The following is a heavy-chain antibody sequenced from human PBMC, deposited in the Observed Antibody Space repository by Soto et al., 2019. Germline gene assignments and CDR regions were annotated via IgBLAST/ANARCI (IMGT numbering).Heavy chain of an antibody. V-gene: IGHV1-46*01. CDR2: INPSGGST. CDR1: GYTFTNHY. J-gene: IGHJ4*02. D-gene: IGHD5-12*01. Sequence: QVQLVQSGAEVTKPGASVKVSCKASGYTFTNHYMHWVRQAPGQGLEWMGVINPSGGSTDYAQKFQGRVTITRDTTTSTVYMEVSSLRSEDTAVFYCAREGNGYNLGPSVDFDYWGQGTLVTVSS. CDR3: AREGNGYNLGPSVDFDY.